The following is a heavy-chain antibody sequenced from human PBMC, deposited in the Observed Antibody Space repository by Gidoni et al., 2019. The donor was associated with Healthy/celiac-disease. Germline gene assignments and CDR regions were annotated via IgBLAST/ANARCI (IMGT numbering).Heavy chain of an antibody. CDR2: ISWHSGSI. Sequence: EVQLVASGGGLVQPGRSLRLSCAASGFTFDDYAMHWVRQAPGKGLEWVSGISWHSGSIGYADSVKGRFTISRGNAKNSLYLQMNSLRAEDTALYYCAKDITSAYYYDSSGLPSTAFDIWGQGTMVTVSS. J-gene: IGHJ3*02. D-gene: IGHD3-22*01. CDR1: GFTFDDYA. V-gene: IGHV3-9*01. CDR3: AKDITSAYYYDSSGLPSTAFDI.